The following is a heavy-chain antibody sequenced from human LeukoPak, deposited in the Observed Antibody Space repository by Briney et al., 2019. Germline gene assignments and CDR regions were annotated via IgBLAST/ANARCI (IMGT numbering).Heavy chain of an antibody. CDR1: GFTISGYW. J-gene: IGHJ4*02. CDR2: IKQDASGK. V-gene: IGHV3-7*01. D-gene: IGHD3-10*01. CDR3: ATDGGPFDN. Sequence: GGSLRLSCAASGFTISGYWMSWVRQAPGKGLEWVANIKQDASGKYYVGSVQGRFTISRDNAKNSVFLQMNSLRAEDTAVYYCATDGGPFDNWGQGILVTVSS.